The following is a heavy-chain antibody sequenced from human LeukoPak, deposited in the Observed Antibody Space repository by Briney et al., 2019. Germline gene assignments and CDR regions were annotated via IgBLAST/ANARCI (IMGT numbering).Heavy chain of an antibody. Sequence: PSDTLSLTCSVSGSSIASRNWWGWIRQPPGKGLEWIGYIYYTGSIYYNPSLKSRVTMSVDTSKNQFSLRLSSVTAVDTAVYYCARGTEPSYCGGDCYPPKMGFDYWGQGTLVTVSS. CDR1: GSSIASRNW. J-gene: IGHJ4*02. CDR2: IYYTGSI. CDR3: ARGTEPSYCGGDCYPPKMGFDY. D-gene: IGHD2-21*02. V-gene: IGHV4-28*05.